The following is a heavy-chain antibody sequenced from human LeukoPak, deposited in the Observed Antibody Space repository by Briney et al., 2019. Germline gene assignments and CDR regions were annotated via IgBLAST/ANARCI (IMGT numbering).Heavy chain of an antibody. CDR1: GGSISSYY. Sequence: SETLSLTCTVSGGSISSYYWSWIRQPAGKGLEWIGYIYYSGSTNYNPSLKSRVTISVDTSKNQFSLKLSSVTAADTAVYYCARVVVAATPVLVDYWGQGTLVTVSS. D-gene: IGHD2-15*01. J-gene: IGHJ4*02. CDR2: IYYSGST. V-gene: IGHV4-59*01. CDR3: ARVVVAATPVLVDY.